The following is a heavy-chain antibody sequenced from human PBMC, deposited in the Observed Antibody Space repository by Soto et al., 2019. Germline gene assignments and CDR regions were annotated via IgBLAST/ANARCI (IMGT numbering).Heavy chain of an antibody. CDR3: ARERGGATATLDDYYFYVDV. J-gene: IGHJ6*03. V-gene: IGHV1-2*04. Sequence: QVQLVQSGAEVRKPGASVTVSCRSSGDSFNDYYIHWVRQAPGQGLEWMGWINPNSGVTKYAQKLQGWVILTRATSIRTVYMQLSRLRSDDTAVYYCARERGGATATLDDYYFYVDVWGTGTTVTVSS. D-gene: IGHD5-12*01. CDR1: GDSFNDYY. CDR2: INPNSGVT.